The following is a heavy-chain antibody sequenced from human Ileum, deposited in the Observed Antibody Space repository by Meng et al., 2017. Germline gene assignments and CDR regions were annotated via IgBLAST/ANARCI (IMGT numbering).Heavy chain of an antibody. CDR2: IHYSGST. CDR1: GYSFTDYY. CDR3: ARRIRGGSYLG. D-gene: IGHD1-26*01. V-gene: IGHV4-34*01. Sequence: QLQLMQWGAGMLKPSETLSLPCNVYGYSFTDYYWNWIRQPPGKGLEWIGEIHYSGSTNYNPSLESRVTISEDTSQKQFSLRLSSVTAADTAVYYCARRIRGGSYLGWGQGTLVTVSS. J-gene: IGHJ4*02.